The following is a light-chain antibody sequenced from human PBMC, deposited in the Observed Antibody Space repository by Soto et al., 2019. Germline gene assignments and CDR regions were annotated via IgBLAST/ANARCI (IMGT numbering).Light chain of an antibody. V-gene: IGLV1-47*02. Sequence: QAVVTQPPSASGTPGQRVTISCSGSSSNIGTYYVDWYQQLPGTAPKLLIYSLNQRPSGVPDRFSGSKSGTSASLAISGLRSEDEADYYCAAWDGSLSGPVFGGGTKLTVL. J-gene: IGLJ2*01. CDR2: SLN. CDR3: AAWDGSLSGPV. CDR1: SSNIGTYY.